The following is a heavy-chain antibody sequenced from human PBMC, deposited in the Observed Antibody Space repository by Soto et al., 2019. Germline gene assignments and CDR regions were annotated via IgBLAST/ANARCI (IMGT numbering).Heavy chain of an antibody. CDR1: GYSFTSYR. J-gene: IGHJ1*01. Sequence: GASLKISCEGFGYSFTSYRIGWVRPMPGQGLEWMGFFYPGDSDARYSPPCEGQVTIPVDKSITTAYLQWSSLKASDTAMYYCALQGPAE. V-gene: IGHV5-51*01. CDR3: ALQGPAE. CDR2: FYPGDSDA.